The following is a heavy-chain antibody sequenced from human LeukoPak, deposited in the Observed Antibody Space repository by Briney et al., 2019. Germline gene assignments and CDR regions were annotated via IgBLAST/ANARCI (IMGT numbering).Heavy chain of an antibody. J-gene: IGHJ4*02. CDR1: GFTFSKYD. CDR3: AKPDATTYYYDSSGYSLDY. CDR2: IDRGVGST. Sequence: GGSLRLSCAASGFTFSKYDMSWVRQAPGKGLECVSAIDRGVGSTYYADSVKGRFTISRDNSKNTLYLQMNNLRADDTAVYYCAKPDATTYYYDSSGYSLDYWGQGTLVTVSS. D-gene: IGHD3-22*01. V-gene: IGHV3-23*01.